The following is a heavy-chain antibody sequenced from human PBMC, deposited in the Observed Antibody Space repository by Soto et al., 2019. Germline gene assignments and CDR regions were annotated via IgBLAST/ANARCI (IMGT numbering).Heavy chain of an antibody. Sequence: QVQLVESGGGVVQPGESLRLSCAASEFTFSSYAMHWVRQAPGKGLEWVAVVSNDGSNKYYADSVKGRFSISRDNSKNTVNLQMNILRAEDTAVYYCAKDQSINSRSYHALDVWGQGTTVTVSS. D-gene: IGHD3-10*01. V-gene: IGHV3-30*18. CDR3: AKDQSINSRSYHALDV. J-gene: IGHJ6*02. CDR2: VSNDGSNK. CDR1: EFTFSSYA.